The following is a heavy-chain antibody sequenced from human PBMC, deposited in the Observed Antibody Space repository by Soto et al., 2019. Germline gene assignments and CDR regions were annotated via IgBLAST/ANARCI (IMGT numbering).Heavy chain of an antibody. V-gene: IGHV5-10-1*01. Sequence: PGESLKISCKGSGYSFTSYWISWVRQMPGKGLEWMGRIDPSDSYTNYSPSFQGHVTISADKSISTAYLQWSSLKASDTAMYYCARHPHLRGYCSSTSCYRRDYYYGMDVWGQGTTVTVSS. D-gene: IGHD2-2*02. J-gene: IGHJ6*02. CDR2: IDPSDSYT. CDR3: ARHPHLRGYCSSTSCYRRDYYYGMDV. CDR1: GYSFTSYW.